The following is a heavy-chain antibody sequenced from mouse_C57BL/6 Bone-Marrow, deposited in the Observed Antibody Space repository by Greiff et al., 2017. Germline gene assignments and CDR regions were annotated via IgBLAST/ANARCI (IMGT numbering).Heavy chain of an antibody. Sequence: QVQLMQPGTDLVKPGASVKLSCKASGYTFTSYWMHWVSQSPGQGLEWIGTINPGNGCTNYKENVKGKVTLTVDKSYSTVYMQLSSLTSEDTAVYYCARDYYSSDYYAMDYWGQGTSVTVSS. J-gene: IGHJ4*01. CDR3: ARDYYSSDYYAMDY. V-gene: IGHV1-53*01. CDR1: GYTFTSYW. CDR2: INPGNGCT. D-gene: IGHD1-1*01.